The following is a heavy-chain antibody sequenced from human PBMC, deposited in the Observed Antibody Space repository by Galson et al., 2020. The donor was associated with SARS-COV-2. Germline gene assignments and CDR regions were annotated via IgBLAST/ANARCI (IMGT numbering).Heavy chain of an antibody. J-gene: IGHJ6*04. D-gene: IGHD3-9*01. V-gene: IGHV3-30*04. CDR2: ISYDGSNK. CDR1: GFTFSSYA. Sequence: QLGESLKISCAASGFTFSSYAMHWVRQAPGKGLEWVAVISYDGSNKYYADSVKGRFTISRDNSKNTLYLQMNSLRAEDTAVYYCARDGQYYDILTVDFPAEPVYYYFYEWDFWGKGTTVAVAS. CDR3: ARDGQYYDILTVDFPAEPVYYYFYEWDF.